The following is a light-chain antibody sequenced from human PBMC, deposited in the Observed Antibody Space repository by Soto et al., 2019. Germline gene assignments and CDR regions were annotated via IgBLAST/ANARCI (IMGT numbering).Light chain of an antibody. J-gene: IGLJ1*01. CDR3: CSYTSSTLYV. CDR1: SSDVANSNY. Sequence: QSVLTQPASVSGSPGQSITISCTGTSSDVANSNYVSWYQQHPGTAPKLMIYDVSYRPSGVSYRFSGSKSGNTASLTISGLQAEDGADYYCCSYTSSTLYVFGTGTKLTVL. CDR2: DVS. V-gene: IGLV2-14*03.